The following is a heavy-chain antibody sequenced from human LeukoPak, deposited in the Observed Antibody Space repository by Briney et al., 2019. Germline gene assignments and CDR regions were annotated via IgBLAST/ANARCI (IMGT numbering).Heavy chain of an antibody. D-gene: IGHD6-13*01. J-gene: IGHJ3*02. Sequence: SETLSLTCTVSGGSVSSGSYYWSWIRQPPGKGLEWIGYIYYSGSTNYNPYLMSRVTISVDTSKNQFSLKVSSVAAADTAVYFCARDPQYSSSSDAFDIWGQGTIVSVSS. CDR2: IYYSGST. V-gene: IGHV4-61*01. CDR3: ARDPQYSSSSDAFDI. CDR1: GGSVSSGSYY.